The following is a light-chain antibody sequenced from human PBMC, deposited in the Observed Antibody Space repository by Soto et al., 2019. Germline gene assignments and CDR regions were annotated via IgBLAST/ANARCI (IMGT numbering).Light chain of an antibody. V-gene: IGKV3-20*01. Sequence: EIVLTHSPGTLSLSPGERATLCCRASQSVSSSYLAWYQQKPGQAPRLLIYGASTRATGIPVRFSGSGSETEFTLTISRLEPEDSAVYYCQQYGSSPWTFGQGTKVDIK. CDR1: QSVSSSY. CDR2: GAS. CDR3: QQYGSSPWT. J-gene: IGKJ1*01.